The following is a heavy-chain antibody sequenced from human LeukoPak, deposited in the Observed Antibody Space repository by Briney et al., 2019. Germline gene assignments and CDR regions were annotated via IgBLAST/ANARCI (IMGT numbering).Heavy chain of an antibody. V-gene: IGHV3-7*01. Sequence: GSLRLSCAASGFTFSDYYMSWVRLAPGKGLEWVANIKHDGSEKYFVDSVKGRFAIPRDNAKNSLYLQMSSLRVEDTAVYYWARRFNYYGSGSYLWFDPWGQGTLVTVSS. CDR2: IKHDGSEK. D-gene: IGHD3-10*01. CDR3: ARRFNYYGSGSYLWFDP. J-gene: IGHJ5*02. CDR1: GFTFSDYY.